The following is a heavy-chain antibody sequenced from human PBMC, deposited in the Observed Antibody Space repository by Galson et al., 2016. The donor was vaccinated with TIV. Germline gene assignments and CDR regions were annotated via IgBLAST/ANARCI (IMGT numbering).Heavy chain of an antibody. CDR2: ISGYDGNT. V-gene: IGHV1-18*04. D-gene: IGHD3-22*01. CDR3: ARDRGSMTMILVVNYYYGMDV. J-gene: IGHJ6*02. CDR1: GYTFANYG. Sequence: SVKVSCKASGYTFANYGFSWVRQAPGRGLEWMGWISGYDGNTNYAQKFQGRVTMTTDTSTSTAYMELRSLRSDDTAVYYCARDRGSMTMILVVNYYYGMDVWGQGTTVTVSS.